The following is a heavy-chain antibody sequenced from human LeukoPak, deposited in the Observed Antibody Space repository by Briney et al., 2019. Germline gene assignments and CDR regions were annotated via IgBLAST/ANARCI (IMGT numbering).Heavy chain of an antibody. CDR2: INPNSGGT. Sequence: ASVKVSCKASGYTFTGYYMHWVRQAPGQGLEWMGRINPNSGGTXYAQKFQGRVTMTRDTSISTAYMELSRLRSDDTAVYYCARGGMTTVNWFDPWGQGTLVTVSS. D-gene: IGHD4-11*01. CDR3: ARGGMTTVNWFDP. V-gene: IGHV1-2*06. CDR1: GYTFTGYY. J-gene: IGHJ5*02.